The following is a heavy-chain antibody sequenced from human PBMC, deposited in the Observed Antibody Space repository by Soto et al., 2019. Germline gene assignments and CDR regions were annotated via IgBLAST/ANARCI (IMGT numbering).Heavy chain of an antibody. J-gene: IGHJ6*02. V-gene: IGHV4-34*01. CDR1: GGSFSGYY. CDR2: INHSGST. D-gene: IGHD3-3*01. Sequence: SETPSLTCAVYGGSFSGYYWSWIRQPPGKGLEWIGEINHSGSTNYNPSLKSRVTISVDTSKNQFSLKLSSVTAADTAVYYCARRNGITIFGVVPTRMDVWGQGTTVTVSS. CDR3: ARRNGITIFGVVPTRMDV.